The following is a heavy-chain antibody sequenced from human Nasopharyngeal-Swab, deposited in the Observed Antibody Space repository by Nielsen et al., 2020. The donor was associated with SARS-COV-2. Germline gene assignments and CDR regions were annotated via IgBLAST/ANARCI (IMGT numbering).Heavy chain of an antibody. CDR3: ARDFLVTMLRGDYYFFAMDV. Sequence: ASVKVSCKASGYTFTRYYMHWVRQAPGQGLEWMGIINPSGSNTTYAQKFQGRVTMTRDTSTSTVYMELSSLRSDDTAMFYCARDFLVTMLRGDYYFFAMDVWGQGTTVTVSS. D-gene: IGHD3-10*01. V-gene: IGHV1-46*01. J-gene: IGHJ6*02. CDR2: INPSGSNT. CDR1: GYTFTRYY.